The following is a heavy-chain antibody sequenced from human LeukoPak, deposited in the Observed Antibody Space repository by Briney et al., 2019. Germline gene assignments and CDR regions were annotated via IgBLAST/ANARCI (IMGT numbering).Heavy chain of an antibody. J-gene: IGHJ6*02. CDR1: GGSISSSSYY. V-gene: IGHV4-39*01. Sequence: SETLSLTCTVSGGSISSSSYYWGWIRQPPGKGLEWIGSIYYSGSTYYNPSLKSRVTISVDTSKNQFSLKLSSVTAADTAVYYCARVDSGVYYYYGMDVWGQGTTVTVSS. CDR3: ARVDSGVYYYYGMDV. CDR2: IYYSGST.